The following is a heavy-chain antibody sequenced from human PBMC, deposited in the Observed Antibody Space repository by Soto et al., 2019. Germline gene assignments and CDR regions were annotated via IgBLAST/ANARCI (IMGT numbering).Heavy chain of an antibody. Sequence: GGSLRLSCAASGFTFDDYAMHWVRQAPGKGLEWVSGVSWSSGSIGYADSVKGRFNISRDNAKNSLYLQMNSLRAEDTALYYCAKDIVEAYYDFWSGYYTFDYYYYGMDVWGQGTTVTVSS. CDR3: AKDIVEAYYDFWSGYYTFDYYYYGMDV. J-gene: IGHJ6*02. V-gene: IGHV3-9*01. CDR2: VSWSSGSI. CDR1: GFTFDDYA. D-gene: IGHD3-3*01.